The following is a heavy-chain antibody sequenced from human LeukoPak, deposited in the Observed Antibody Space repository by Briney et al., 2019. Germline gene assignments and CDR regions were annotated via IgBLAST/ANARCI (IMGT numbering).Heavy chain of an antibody. J-gene: IGHJ4*02. CDR2: ISGSGGST. D-gene: IGHD3-10*01. Sequence: GGSLRLSCAASGFTFSSYAMSWVRQAPGKGLEWVSAISGSGGSTYYADSVKGRFTISRDNSKNTLYLQMNSLRADDTALYYCAKEQGWFGECSTYWGQGTLVTVSS. V-gene: IGHV3-23*01. CDR3: AKEQGWFGECSTY. CDR1: GFTFSSYA.